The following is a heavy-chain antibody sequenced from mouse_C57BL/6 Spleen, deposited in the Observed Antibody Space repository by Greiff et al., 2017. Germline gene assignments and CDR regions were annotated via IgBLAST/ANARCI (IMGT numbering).Heavy chain of an antibody. J-gene: IGHJ2*01. CDR1: GFNIKDDY. Sequence: EVKLMESGAELVRPGASVKLSCTASGFNIKDDYMHWVKQRPEQGLEWIGWIDPENGDTEYASKFQGKATITADTSSNTAYLQLSSLTSEDTAVYYCTIECGAGYLYYFDYWGQGTTLTVSS. D-gene: IGHD2-2*01. V-gene: IGHV14-4*01. CDR3: TIECGAGYLYYFDY. CDR2: IDPENGDT.